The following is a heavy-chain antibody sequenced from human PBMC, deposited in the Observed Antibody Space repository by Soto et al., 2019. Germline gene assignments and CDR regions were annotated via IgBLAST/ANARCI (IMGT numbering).Heavy chain of an antibody. CDR1: GFTFSSYG. CDR2: ISYDGSNK. Sequence: GGSLRLSCAASGFTFSSYGMHWVRQAPGKGLEWVAVISYDGSNKYYADSVKGRFTISRDNSKNTLYLQMNSLRAEDTAVYYCAKVLRSGYDFWSGYYSPPYYYYGMDVWGQGTTVTVSS. J-gene: IGHJ6*02. V-gene: IGHV3-30*18. CDR3: AKVLRSGYDFWSGYYSPPYYYYGMDV. D-gene: IGHD3-3*01.